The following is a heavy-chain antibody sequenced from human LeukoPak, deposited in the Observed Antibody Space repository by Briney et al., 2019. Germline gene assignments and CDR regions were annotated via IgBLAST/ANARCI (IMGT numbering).Heavy chain of an antibody. J-gene: IGHJ4*02. CDR2: IIPILGTA. CDR3: ASLYDYSSGYCY. CDR1: GGTFSSYA. D-gene: IGHD3-22*01. V-gene: IGHV1-69*13. Sequence: GASVKVSCKASGGTFSSYAISWVRQAPGQRLEWMGGIIPILGTANYAQKFQGRVTITADESTSTAYMELSSLRSEDTAVYYCASLYDYSSGYCYWGQGTLVTVSS.